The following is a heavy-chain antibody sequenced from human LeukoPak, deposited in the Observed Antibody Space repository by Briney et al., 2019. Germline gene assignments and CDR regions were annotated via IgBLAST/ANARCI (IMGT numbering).Heavy chain of an antibody. V-gene: IGHV1-2*02. CDR3: ARDGSSGYQDAFDI. D-gene: IGHD3-22*01. J-gene: IGHJ3*02. CDR2: INPNSGGT. CDR1: GYTFTGYY. Sequence: ASVNVSCKASGYTFTGYYMHWVRQAPGQGLEWMGWINPNSGGTNYAQKFQGRVTMTRDTSISTAYMELSRLRSDDTAVYYCARDGSSGYQDAFDIWGQGTMVTVSS.